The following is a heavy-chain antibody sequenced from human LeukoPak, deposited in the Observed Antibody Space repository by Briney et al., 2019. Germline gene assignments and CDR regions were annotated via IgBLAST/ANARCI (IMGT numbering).Heavy chain of an antibody. V-gene: IGHV5-51*01. CDR2: ISPVDSDT. CDR1: GYRFTSYW. Sequence: GESLKISCKASGYRFTSYWIGWVRQIPGKGLEWMGIISPVDSDTRYSPSLQGQVTISADKSIPTAYLQWSSLKASDTAVYYCARLGVLYYFDYWGQGTLVTVSS. J-gene: IGHJ4*02. CDR3: ARLGVLYYFDY. D-gene: IGHD2-8*01.